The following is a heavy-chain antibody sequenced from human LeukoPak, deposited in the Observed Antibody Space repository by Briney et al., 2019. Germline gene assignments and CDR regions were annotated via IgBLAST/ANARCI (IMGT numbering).Heavy chain of an antibody. D-gene: IGHD6-6*01. Sequence: ASVKVSCKASGYTFTSYYMHWVRQAPGQGLEWMGWISAYNGNTNYAQRLQGRVTMTTDTSTSTAYMELRSLRSDDTAVYYCARDGSIATNPGNYWGQGTLVTVSS. CDR3: ARDGSIATNPGNY. CDR2: ISAYNGNT. V-gene: IGHV1-18*04. CDR1: GYTFTSYY. J-gene: IGHJ4*02.